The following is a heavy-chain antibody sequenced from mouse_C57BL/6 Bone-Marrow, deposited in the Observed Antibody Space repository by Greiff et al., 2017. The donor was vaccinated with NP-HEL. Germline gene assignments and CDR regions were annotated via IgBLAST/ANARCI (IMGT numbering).Heavy chain of an antibody. CDR1: GFTFSSYA. D-gene: IGHD1-1*01. V-gene: IGHV5-9-1*02. J-gene: IGHJ4*01. CDR3: TRGDVYYYGSSYALRY. CDR2: ISSGGDYI. Sequence: EVQGVESGEGLVKPGGSLKLSCAASGFTFSSYAMSWVRQTPEKRLEWVAYISSGGDYIYYADTVKGRFTISRDNARNTLYLQMSSLKSEDTAMYYCTRGDVYYYGSSYALRYWGQGTSVTVSS.